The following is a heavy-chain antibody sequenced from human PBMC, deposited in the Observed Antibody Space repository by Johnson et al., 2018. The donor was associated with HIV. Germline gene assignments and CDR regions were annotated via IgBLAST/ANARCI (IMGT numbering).Heavy chain of an antibody. V-gene: IGHV3-33*06. J-gene: IGHJ3*02. CDR1: GFTFSSYS. CDR3: AKDQWSSSWTNDAFDI. D-gene: IGHD6-13*01. CDR2: MWYDGSNK. Sequence: VLLLESGGGLVQPEESLRLSCAASGFTFSSYSMTWVRQAPGKGLEWVAVMWYDGSNKYYADSVKGRFTISRDNSKNTLYLQMNSLRAEDTAVYYCAKDQWSSSWTNDAFDIWGQGTMVTVSS.